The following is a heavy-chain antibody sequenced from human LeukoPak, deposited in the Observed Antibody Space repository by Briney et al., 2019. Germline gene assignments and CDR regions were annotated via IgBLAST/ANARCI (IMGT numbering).Heavy chain of an antibody. CDR3: TKDRREWVVPYFDS. CDR1: GFTFSTYA. CDR2: ISSGGNT. D-gene: IGHD6-19*01. V-gene: IGHV3-23*01. Sequence: GGSLRLSCAASGFTFSTYAMSGVRHTPGKGLEGASGISSGGNTKYTDSVKGRFTVSRDNSKNTLHLQMDSLRAEDTAIYYCTKDRREWVVPYFDSWGQGTVVTVSS. J-gene: IGHJ4*02.